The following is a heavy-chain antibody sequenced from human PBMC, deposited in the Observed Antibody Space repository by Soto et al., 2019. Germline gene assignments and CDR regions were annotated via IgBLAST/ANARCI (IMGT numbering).Heavy chain of an antibody. Sequence: GGSLRLSCAASGFTFSRYEMNWVRQAPGKGLEWVSYISISGSIIYYADSVKGRFTISRDNARNSVHLQMNSLRAEDTAVYYCATSIVGAVKYGMDVWGQGATVTVSS. V-gene: IGHV3-48*03. D-gene: IGHD1-26*01. J-gene: IGHJ6*02. CDR1: GFTFSRYE. CDR2: ISISGSII. CDR3: ATSIVGAVKYGMDV.